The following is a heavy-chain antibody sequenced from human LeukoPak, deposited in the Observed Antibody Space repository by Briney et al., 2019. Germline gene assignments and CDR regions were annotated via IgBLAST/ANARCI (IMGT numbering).Heavy chain of an antibody. CDR2: ISGSGDST. D-gene: IGHD1-14*01. CDR3: VRRAAVRGMDF. Sequence: GGSLRLSCTASGFIFDTHTLTWVRQAPGKGLEWVASISGSGDSTNYGDSVKGRFTISRDNFKRTVHLEMSNLRADDTAMYYCVRRAAVRGMDFWGLGTTIIVSS. CDR1: GFIFDTHT. V-gene: IGHV3-23*01. J-gene: IGHJ6*02.